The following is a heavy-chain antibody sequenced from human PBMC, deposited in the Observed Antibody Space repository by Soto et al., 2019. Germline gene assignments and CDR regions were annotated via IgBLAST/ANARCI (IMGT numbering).Heavy chain of an antibody. J-gene: IGHJ4*02. D-gene: IGHD1-1*01. V-gene: IGHV3-11*06. CDR2: SSNSGTFS. CDR3: ARSGDNYNRPDY. CDR1: GFTFSDYY. Sequence: QVQLVESGGGLVKPGGSLRLSCEGSGFTFSDYYISWIRQAPGKGLEWISYSSNSGTFSRYADSVKGRFSISRDNTKNLLYLQMNSLRAEDTAVYYCARSGDNYNRPDYWDEGTPVTVSA.